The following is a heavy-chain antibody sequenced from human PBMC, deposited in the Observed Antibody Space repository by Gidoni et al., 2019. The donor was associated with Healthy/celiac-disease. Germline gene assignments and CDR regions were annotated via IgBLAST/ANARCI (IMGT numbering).Heavy chain of an antibody. CDR1: GFTFSSYG. J-gene: IGHJ2*01. Sequence: QVQLVESGVGVVQPGRSLRLSCAASGFTFSSYGMPWVRQAPGKGLEWVAVIGYDGSNKYYADSVKGRFTISRDNSKNTLYLQMNSLRAEDTAVYYCARDWYYYDSSGYYEYGYFDLWGRGTLVTVSS. D-gene: IGHD3-22*01. CDR2: IGYDGSNK. CDR3: ARDWYYYDSSGYYEYGYFDL. V-gene: IGHV3-33*01.